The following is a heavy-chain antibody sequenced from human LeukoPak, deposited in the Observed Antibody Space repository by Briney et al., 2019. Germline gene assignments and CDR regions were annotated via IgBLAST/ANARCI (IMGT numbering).Heavy chain of an antibody. Sequence: PGGSLRLSCAASAFTVTSYPMHWVRQAPGKGLEWVSAISGSGGNTYYANSVKGRFTISRDNSKNTLYLQMNSLRAEDTAVYYCVRGYSYGYYFDYWGQGTLVTVSS. D-gene: IGHD5-18*01. V-gene: IGHV3-23*01. CDR2: ISGSGGNT. CDR1: AFTVTSYP. CDR3: VRGYSYGYYFDY. J-gene: IGHJ4*02.